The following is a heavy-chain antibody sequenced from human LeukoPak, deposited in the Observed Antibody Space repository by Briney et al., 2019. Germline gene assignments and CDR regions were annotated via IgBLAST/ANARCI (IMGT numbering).Heavy chain of an antibody. CDR1: GFTFSSYD. CDR2: INTDASST. J-gene: IGHJ4*02. V-gene: IGHV3-74*01. D-gene: IGHD3-3*01. CDR3: ARDRGTYGVLNY. Sequence: GGSLRLSCAASGFTFSSYDMNWVRQAPGKGLVWVSRINTDASSTTYADSVKGRFTISRDNAKNTLYLQMNSLRAEDTAVYYCARDRGTYGVLNYWGQGTLVSVSS.